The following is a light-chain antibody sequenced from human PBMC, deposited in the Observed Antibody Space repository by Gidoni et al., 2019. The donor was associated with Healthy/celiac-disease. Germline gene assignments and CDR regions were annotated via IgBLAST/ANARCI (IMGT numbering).Light chain of an antibody. Sequence: QSVLTQPPSASGTPGQRVTIACSGSSSNLGSNTVNWYLQLPGTAPKLLIYSNNQRPSGVPDRFSGSKSGTSASLAISGLQSEDEADYYCAAWDDSLNGWVFGGGTKLTVL. CDR1: SSNLGSNT. CDR2: SNN. CDR3: AAWDDSLNGWV. J-gene: IGLJ3*02. V-gene: IGLV1-44*01.